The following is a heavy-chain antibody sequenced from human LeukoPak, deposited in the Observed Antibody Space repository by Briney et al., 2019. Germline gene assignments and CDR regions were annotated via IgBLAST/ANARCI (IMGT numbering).Heavy chain of an antibody. J-gene: IGHJ5*01. CDR3: ARDRVRSGWFDY. CDR2: IYYSGST. CDR1: GGSISSSSYC. Sequence: KPSETLSLTCTVSGGSISSSSYCWGWIRQPPGKGLEWIGSIYYSGSTYYNPSLKSRVTISVDTSKNQFSLKLSSVTAADTAVYYCARDRVRSGWFDYWGQGTLVTVSS. D-gene: IGHD1-26*01. V-gene: IGHV4-39*07.